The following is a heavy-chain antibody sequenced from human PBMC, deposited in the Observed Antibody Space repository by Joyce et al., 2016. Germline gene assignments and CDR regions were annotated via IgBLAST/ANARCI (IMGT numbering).Heavy chain of an antibody. Sequence: EVQLVESGGGLVKPGGSLRLSCAASGFSFRNAWVTWVRQAPGKGLALVGRVKSKSQGGTTYYAAPVKGRFTISRDDSRDTAYLQMNSLKSEDTGVYFRVTGLCIGTACHWDDAFDVWGQGTMVTVSS. CDR3: VTGLCIGTACHWDDAFDV. D-gene: IGHD2-2*01. CDR2: VKSKSQGGTT. J-gene: IGHJ3*01. CDR1: GFSFRNAW. V-gene: IGHV3-15*01.